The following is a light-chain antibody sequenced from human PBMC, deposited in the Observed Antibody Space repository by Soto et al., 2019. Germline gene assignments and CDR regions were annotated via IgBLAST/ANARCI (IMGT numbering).Light chain of an antibody. CDR3: SSYTSSSTVV. J-gene: IGLJ2*01. Sequence: QSALTQPASVSGSPGQSITISCTGTSSDVGGYNYVSWYQHHPGKAPKLMIYDVSNRHSGVSNRFSGSKSGNTASLTISGIQAEDEADYYCSSYTSSSTVVFGGGTKLTVL. CDR1: SSDVGGYNY. V-gene: IGLV2-14*03. CDR2: DVS.